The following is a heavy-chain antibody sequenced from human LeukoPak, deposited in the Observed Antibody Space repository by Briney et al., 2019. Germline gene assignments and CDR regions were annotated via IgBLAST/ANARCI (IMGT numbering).Heavy chain of an antibody. CDR1: GYTFTSYY. Sequence: GASVKVSCKASGYTFTSYYMHWVRQAPGQGLEWMGIINPSGGSTSYAQKFQGRVTMTRDTSTSTVYMELSSLRSEDTAVYYCARDLLIAVADNLFDYWGQGTLVTVSS. V-gene: IGHV1-46*01. D-gene: IGHD6-19*01. CDR3: ARDLLIAVADNLFDY. CDR2: INPSGGST. J-gene: IGHJ4*02.